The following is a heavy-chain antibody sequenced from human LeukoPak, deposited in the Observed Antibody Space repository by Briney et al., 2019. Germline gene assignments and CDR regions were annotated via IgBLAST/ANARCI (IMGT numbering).Heavy chain of an antibody. CDR3: ARERDRARPRS. J-gene: IGHJ5*02. V-gene: IGHV4-39*02. Sequence: SETLSLTCTVSVASIASSSSYWGWIGQPPGKGREWIGSIYYSGSTYYNPSLKSRVTISVDTSKNQFSLKLSSVTAADTAVYYCARERDRARPRSWGQGTLVTVSS. CDR2: IYYSGST. D-gene: IGHD6-6*01. CDR1: VASIASSSSY.